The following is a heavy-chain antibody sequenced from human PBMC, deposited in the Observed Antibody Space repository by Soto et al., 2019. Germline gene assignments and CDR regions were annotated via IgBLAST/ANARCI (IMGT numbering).Heavy chain of an antibody. J-gene: IGHJ4*02. Sequence: GGSLRLSCAASGFTFSSYAMHWVRQAPGKGLEWVAVISYDGSNKYYADSVKGRFTISRDNSKNTLYLQMNSLRAEDTAVYYCARPLGYDSSGYSPHYFDYWGQGTLVTVSS. V-gene: IGHV3-30-3*01. CDR2: ISYDGSNK. CDR3: ARPLGYDSSGYSPHYFDY. CDR1: GFTFSSYA. D-gene: IGHD3-22*01.